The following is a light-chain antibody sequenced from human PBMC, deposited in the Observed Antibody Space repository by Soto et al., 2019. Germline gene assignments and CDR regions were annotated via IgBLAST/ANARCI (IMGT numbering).Light chain of an antibody. CDR1: QSVTSSY. Sequence: EIVLTQSPGTLSLSPGERATLSCRASQSVTSSYSAWYQQRPGQAPRLLIYGASSRATGVPDRFSGSGSGTDFTLTISRLEPEGFGIYYCQQYGSSWTFGQGTKVEFK. V-gene: IGKV3-20*01. J-gene: IGKJ1*01. CDR3: QQYGSSWT. CDR2: GAS.